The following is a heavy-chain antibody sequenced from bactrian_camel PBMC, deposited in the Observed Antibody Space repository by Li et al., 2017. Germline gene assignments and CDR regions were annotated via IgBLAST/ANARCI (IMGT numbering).Heavy chain of an antibody. Sequence: VQLVESGGGSVQPGGSLRLYCAVSGRTVRGSCMAWFRQAPEKEREGVVLIDPNGATTYADSVTGRFTISRDNAQNTLSLQMNSLQPEDGDIYYCAAEACLGWVPLIFRFFALPFLGQGTQVTVS. V-gene: IGHV3S53*01. CDR1: GRTVRGSC. CDR2: IDPNGAT. J-gene: IGHJ4*01. D-gene: IGHD5*01.